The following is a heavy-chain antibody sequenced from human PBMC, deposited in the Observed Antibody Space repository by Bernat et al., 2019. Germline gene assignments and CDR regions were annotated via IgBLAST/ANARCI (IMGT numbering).Heavy chain of an antibody. V-gene: IGHV1-18*04. J-gene: IGHJ4*02. CDR3: ARDIRGYYDSSGYYSDY. D-gene: IGHD3-22*01. Sequence: QVQLVQSGAEVKKPGASVKVSCKASGYTFTSYGISWVRQAPGHGLEWMGWISAYNGNTNYAQKLQGRVTMTTDTSTSTAYMELRSLRSDDTAVYYCARDIRGYYDSSGYYSDYWGQGTLVTVSS. CDR1: GYTFTSYG. CDR2: ISAYNGNT.